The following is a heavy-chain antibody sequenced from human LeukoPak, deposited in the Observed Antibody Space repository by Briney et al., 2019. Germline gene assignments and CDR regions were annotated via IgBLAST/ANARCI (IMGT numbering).Heavy chain of an antibody. CDR2: ISSTSIYI. Sequence: PGGSLRLSCAASGFTFSSYTINWVRQAPGKGLEWVSSISSTSIYIYYADSVKGRFTISRDNAKNSLYLQMNSLRAEDTAVYYCARGLYGDLRPFDYWGQGTLVTVSS. V-gene: IGHV3-21*01. J-gene: IGHJ4*02. CDR1: GFTFSSYT. CDR3: ARGLYGDLRPFDY. D-gene: IGHD4-17*01.